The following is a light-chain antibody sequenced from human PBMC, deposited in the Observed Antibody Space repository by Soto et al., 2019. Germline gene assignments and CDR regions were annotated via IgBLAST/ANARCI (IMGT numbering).Light chain of an antibody. V-gene: IGLV2-14*01. J-gene: IGLJ2*01. CDR2: DVS. Sequence: QSVLTQPASVSGSPGQSITISCTGTSSDVGGYNYVSWYQQHPGTAPKLMIYDVSNRPSGVSNRFSGSKSGNTASLTISGLQAEDEADYYCSSYTSSSTLGVFGGGTKLTVL. CDR3: SSYTSSSTLGV. CDR1: SSDVGGYNY.